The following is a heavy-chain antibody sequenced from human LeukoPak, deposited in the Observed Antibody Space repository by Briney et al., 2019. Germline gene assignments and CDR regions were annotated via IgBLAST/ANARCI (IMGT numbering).Heavy chain of an antibody. CDR1: GGSISSGSYY. V-gene: IGHV4-61*02. CDR2: ISNSGNT. Sequence: SETLSLTCTVSGGSISSGSYYWSWIRQPAGKGLEWIGRISNSGNTNYNPSITGRVTISRDTSNNQFSLKMNSVTAADTAVYFCARGAWFGELAIDRWGQGTLVTVSS. D-gene: IGHD3-10*01. J-gene: IGHJ5*02. CDR3: ARGAWFGELAIDR.